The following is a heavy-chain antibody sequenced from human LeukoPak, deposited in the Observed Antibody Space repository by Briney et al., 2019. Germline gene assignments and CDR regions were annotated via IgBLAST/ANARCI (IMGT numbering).Heavy chain of an antibody. D-gene: IGHD6-13*01. CDR3: ASYSSTWARYFFSF. V-gene: IGHV1-69*02. J-gene: IGHJ4*02. Sequence: GASVKVSCKASGGTFTSYTISWVRQAPGQGLEWMGSIIPIVGIANYAQEFQGRATIVADKSTSTAYMGLSSLRSEDTAMYYCASYSSTWARYFFSFWGQGTLVTVSS. CDR2: IIPIVGIA. CDR1: GGTFTSYT.